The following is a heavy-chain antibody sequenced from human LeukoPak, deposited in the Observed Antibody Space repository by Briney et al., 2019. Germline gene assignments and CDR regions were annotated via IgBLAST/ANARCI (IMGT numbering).Heavy chain of an antibody. V-gene: IGHV1-2*02. CDR2: MHPGNGNT. Sequence: ASVPVSCKASGYRFISNYIQWVRQAPGLGPEWMGWMHPGNGNTKNAEKFQGRVTMTRDTSINTAYMDLSSLRSDDTAVYYCAREGSYCVGGDCYSFDFWGQGTL. D-gene: IGHD2-21*02. CDR1: GYRFISNY. CDR3: AREGSYCVGGDCYSFDF. J-gene: IGHJ4*02.